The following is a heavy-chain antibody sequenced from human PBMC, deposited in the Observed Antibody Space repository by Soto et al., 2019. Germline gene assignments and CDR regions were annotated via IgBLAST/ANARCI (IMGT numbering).Heavy chain of an antibody. CDR2: IIPIFGTA. CDR1: GGTFSSYA. Sequence: QVQLVQSGAEVKKPGSSVKVSCKASGGTFSSYAISWVRQAPGQGLEWMGGIIPIFGTANYAQKFQGRVTITADESTSTAYMELSSLRSEDTAVYYCARDRDYYDSRGYYSFDYWGQGTLVTVSS. V-gene: IGHV1-69*01. J-gene: IGHJ4*02. D-gene: IGHD3-22*01. CDR3: ARDRDYYDSRGYYSFDY.